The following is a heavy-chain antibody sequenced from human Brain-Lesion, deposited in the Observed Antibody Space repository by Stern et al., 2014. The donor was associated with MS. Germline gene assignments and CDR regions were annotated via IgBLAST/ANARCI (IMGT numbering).Heavy chain of an antibody. CDR3: ATYYYDSTGYNDF. D-gene: IGHD3-22*01. Sequence: QVQLVQSGAEVKKPGASVKVSCKASGYTFTGYYMHWVRQAPGQGLEWMGWINPKSGGTNYAQKFQGWVTMTRDTSINTAYMELSRLRSDDTAVYYCATYYYDSTGYNDFWGQGTLVTGS. V-gene: IGHV1-2*04. J-gene: IGHJ4*02. CDR2: INPKSGGT. CDR1: GYTFTGYY.